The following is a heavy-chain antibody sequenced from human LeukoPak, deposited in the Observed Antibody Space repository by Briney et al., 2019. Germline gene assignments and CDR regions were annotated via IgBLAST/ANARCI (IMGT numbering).Heavy chain of an antibody. CDR1: GFTVSRNY. CDR3: ARDSSSGWYHDS. J-gene: IGHJ4*02. V-gene: IGHV3-53*01. D-gene: IGHD6-19*01. CDR2: IYSGGTT. Sequence: GGSLRLSCAASGFTVSRNYMSWVRQAPGKGLEWVSVIYSGGTTYYADSVKGRFTVSRDNSKNTLYLQMNSLRAEDTAVYYCARDSSSGWYHDSWGQGTLVTVSS.